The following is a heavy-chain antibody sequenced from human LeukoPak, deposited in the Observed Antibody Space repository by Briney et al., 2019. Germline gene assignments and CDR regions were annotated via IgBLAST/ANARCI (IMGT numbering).Heavy chain of an antibody. Sequence: GGSLRLSCTGSGFIFDTHTLTWVHQAPGKGLEWVASISGSGDSTNYGDSVKGRFTISRDNFKRTVHLEMSNLRADDTAMYYCVRRAAVRGMDFWGLGTTVMVSS. CDR1: GFIFDTHT. CDR3: VRRAAVRGMDF. CDR2: ISGSGDST. D-gene: IGHD1-14*01. J-gene: IGHJ6*02. V-gene: IGHV3-23*01.